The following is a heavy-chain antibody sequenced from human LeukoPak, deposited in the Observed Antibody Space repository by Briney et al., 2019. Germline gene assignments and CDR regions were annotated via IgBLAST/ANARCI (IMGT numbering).Heavy chain of an antibody. CDR2: IYYSGST. J-gene: IGHJ5*02. Sequence: SETLSLTCTVSGGSISSYYWSWIWQPPGKGLEWIGSIYYSGSTYYNPSLKSRVTISVDTSKNQFSLKLSSVTAADTAVYYCARLGAFDPWGQGTLVTVSS. CDR3: ARLGAFDP. D-gene: IGHD4-11*01. CDR1: GGSISSYY. V-gene: IGHV4-59*05.